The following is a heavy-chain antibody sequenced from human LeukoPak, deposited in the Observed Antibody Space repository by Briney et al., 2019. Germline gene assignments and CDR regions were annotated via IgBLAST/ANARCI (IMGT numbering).Heavy chain of an antibody. D-gene: IGHD6-13*01. J-gene: IGHJ4*02. Sequence: ASVKVSCKASGYSFTGYYMHWVRQAPGQGLEWMGWINPHSGDTSYAQKFQGRVTMTRDMSITTTYMELTRLRSDDTAFYYCARWDGYSSSPDYWGQGGLVTVSS. CDR2: INPHSGDT. CDR1: GYSFTGYY. CDR3: ARWDGYSSSPDY. V-gene: IGHV1-2*02.